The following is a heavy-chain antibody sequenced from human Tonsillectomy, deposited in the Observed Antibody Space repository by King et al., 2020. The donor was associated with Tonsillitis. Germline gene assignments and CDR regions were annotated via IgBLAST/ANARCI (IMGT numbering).Heavy chain of an antibody. J-gene: IGHJ4*02. CDR1: GGTFSSYI. CDR3: ARSFRLALGSGGDCYDD. CDR2: ITPMFGTA. Sequence: QLVQSGAEVKKPGSSVKVSCKASGGTFSSYIINWVRQAPGQGLEWMGGITPMFGTANYAQKFQGRVTITADESTSTAYMELSSLRSEDTAVFYCARSFRLALGSGGDCYDDWGQGTLVTVSS. V-gene: IGHV1-69*12. D-gene: IGHD2-21*01.